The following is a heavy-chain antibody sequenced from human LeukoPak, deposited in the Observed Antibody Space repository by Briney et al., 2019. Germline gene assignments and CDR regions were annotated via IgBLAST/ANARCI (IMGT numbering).Heavy chain of an antibody. CDR1: GYTFTSSG. Sequence: ASVKVSCMASGYTFTSSGISWVRQAPGQGLEWMGWISAYNGNTNYAQKLQGRVTMTTDTSTSTAYMELRSLRSDDTAVYYCARDRSSSWYEGPLNFEYWGQGTLVTVSS. V-gene: IGHV1-18*01. D-gene: IGHD6-13*01. CDR3: ARDRSSSWYEGPLNFEY. J-gene: IGHJ4*02. CDR2: ISAYNGNT.